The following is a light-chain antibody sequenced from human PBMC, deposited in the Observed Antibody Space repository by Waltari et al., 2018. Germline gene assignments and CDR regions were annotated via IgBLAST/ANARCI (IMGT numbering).Light chain of an antibody. CDR1: SSNIGAGYD. Sequence: QSVLTQPPSVSGAPGQRVTISCTGTSSNIGAGYDVNWYQQLRGTAPKLLIYGNSNRPSGAPDRFSGSNSGTSASLAITGLQAEDEADYYCQSHDSSLSGSVFGGGTKLTVL. CDR2: GNS. J-gene: IGLJ2*01. CDR3: QSHDSSLSGSV. V-gene: IGLV1-40*01.